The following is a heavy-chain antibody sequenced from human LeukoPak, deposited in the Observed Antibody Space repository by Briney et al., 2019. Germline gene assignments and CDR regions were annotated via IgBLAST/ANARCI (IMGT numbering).Heavy chain of an antibody. D-gene: IGHD1-26*01. CDR3: ARAASGSYRIYYFDY. Sequence: SQTLSLTCTVSGGSISSGGYYWSWIRQPPGKGLECIGYIYHSGSTYYNPSLKSRVTISVDRSKNQFSLKLSSVTAADTAVYYCARAASGSYRIYYFDYWGQGTLVTVSS. J-gene: IGHJ4*02. CDR2: IYHSGST. V-gene: IGHV4-30-2*01. CDR1: GGSISSGGYY.